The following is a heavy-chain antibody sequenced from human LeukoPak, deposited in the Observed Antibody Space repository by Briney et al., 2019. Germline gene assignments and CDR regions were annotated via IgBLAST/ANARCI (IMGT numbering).Heavy chain of an antibody. J-gene: IGHJ3*02. CDR2: IDQSGGRN. V-gene: IGHV3-7*05. Sequence: GGSLRLSCAASGFTFSRFWMNWVRQAPGRGLEWVANIDQSGGRNNYVDSEKGRFTISRDNAKNSLFLEMSSLRADDTAVYFCARDVEGGTFDIWGQGTTVTVSS. CDR1: GFTFSRFW. D-gene: IGHD3-16*01. CDR3: ARDVEGGTFDI.